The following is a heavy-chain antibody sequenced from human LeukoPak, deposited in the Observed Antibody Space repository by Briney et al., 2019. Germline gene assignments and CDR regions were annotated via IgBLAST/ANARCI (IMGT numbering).Heavy chain of an antibody. CDR2: ISYIGST. V-gene: IGHV4-59*11. CDR1: DDSFSSHY. CDR3: ARDLVTVTKGFDI. D-gene: IGHD4-17*01. J-gene: IGHJ3*02. Sequence: SETLSPTCAVSDDSFSSHYWTWIRQPPGKGLEWIGYISYIGSTNYNPSFKSRVTISIDTSKNQFSLKLSSVTAADTAVYYCARDLVTVTKGFDIWGQGTMVSVSS.